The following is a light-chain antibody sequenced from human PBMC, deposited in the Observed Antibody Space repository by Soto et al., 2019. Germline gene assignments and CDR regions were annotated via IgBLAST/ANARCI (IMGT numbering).Light chain of an antibody. V-gene: IGLV6-57*02. CDR1: SGCIASNY. CDR3: QSYDSSNKGV. J-gene: IGLJ2*01. Sequence: NFMLTQPHSVSESPGKTVTISCTGSSGCIASNYVQWYQQRPGSAPTTVIYEDNQRPSGVPDRFSGSIDSSSNSASLTISGLKTEDEADYYCQSYDSSNKGVFGGGTKLTVL. CDR2: EDN.